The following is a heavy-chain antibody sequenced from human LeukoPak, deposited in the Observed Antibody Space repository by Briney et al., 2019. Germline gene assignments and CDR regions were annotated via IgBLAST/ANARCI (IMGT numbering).Heavy chain of an antibody. J-gene: IGHJ6*02. D-gene: IGHD1-26*01. CDR3: ARSSGRPSSYGLDV. CDR1: SDSITSGGHY. CDR2: IYHIGST. Sequence: SETLSLTCTVSSDSITSGGHYWSWIRQHPGKGLEWIGYIYHIGSTYYNPSLKSRVTISVDTPRNQFSLKLSSVTAADAAVYYCARSSGRPSSYGLDVWGQGTTVTVSS. V-gene: IGHV4-31*03.